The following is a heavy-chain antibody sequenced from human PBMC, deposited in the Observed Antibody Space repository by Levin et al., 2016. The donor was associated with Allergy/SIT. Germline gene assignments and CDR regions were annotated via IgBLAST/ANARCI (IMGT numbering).Heavy chain of an antibody. D-gene: IGHD1-26*01. J-gene: IGHJ1*01. V-gene: IGHV4-34*01. CDR3: ARARSRMHLSGSQPFQH. CDR2: INHSGST. Sequence: PGKGLEWIGEINHSGSTNYNPSLKSRVTISVDTSKNQFSLKLSSVTAADTAVYYCARARSRMHLSGSQPFQHWGQGTLVTVSS.